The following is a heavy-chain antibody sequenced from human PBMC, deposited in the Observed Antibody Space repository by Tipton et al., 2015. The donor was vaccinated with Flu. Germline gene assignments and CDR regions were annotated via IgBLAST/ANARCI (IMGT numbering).Heavy chain of an antibody. CDR2: IYPGDSDT. Sequence: QSGPEVKKPGESLKISCKGSGYSFTSYWIGWVRQMPGKGLEWMGIIYPGDSDTRDSPPFQGQVTISADKSISTAYLQWSSLKASATAMYSCARHGRYCSGGSCYLSYFDYWGQGTLVTVSS. D-gene: IGHD2-15*01. CDR1: GYSFTSYW. J-gene: IGHJ4*02. V-gene: IGHV5-51*01. CDR3: ARHGRYCSGGSCYLSYFDY.